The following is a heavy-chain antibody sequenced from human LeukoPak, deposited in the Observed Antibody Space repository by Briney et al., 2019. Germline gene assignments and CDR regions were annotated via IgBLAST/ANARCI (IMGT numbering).Heavy chain of an antibody. CDR2: ISAYNGNT. D-gene: IGHD3-3*01. Sequence: ASVKVSCKASGYTFTSYGISWVRQAPGQGLEWMGWISAYNGNTNYAQRLQGRVTMTTDTSTSTAYMELRSLRSDDTAVYYCARVIIGSFLEWLVPSAFDIWGQGTMVTVSS. J-gene: IGHJ3*02. CDR3: ARVIIGSFLEWLVPSAFDI. V-gene: IGHV1-18*01. CDR1: GYTFTSYG.